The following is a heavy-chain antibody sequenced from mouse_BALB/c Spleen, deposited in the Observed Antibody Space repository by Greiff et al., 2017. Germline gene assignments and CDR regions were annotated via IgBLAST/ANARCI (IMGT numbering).Heavy chain of an antibody. CDR2: ISSGSSTI. J-gene: IGHJ4*01. V-gene: IGHV5-17*02. Sequence: EVMLVESGGGLVQPGGSRKLSCAASGFTFSSFGMHWVRQAPEKGLEWVAYISSGSSTIYYADTVKGRFTISRDNPKNTLFLQMTSLRSEDTAMYYCARGLGYYAMDYWGQGTSVTVSS. D-gene: IGHD3-1*01. CDR3: ARGLGYYAMDY. CDR1: GFTFSSFG.